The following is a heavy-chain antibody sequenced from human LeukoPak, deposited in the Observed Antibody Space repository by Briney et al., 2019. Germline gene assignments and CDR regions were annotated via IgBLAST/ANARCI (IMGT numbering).Heavy chain of an antibody. CDR2: IYYSGST. Sequence: KPSETLSLTCTVSGGSISSYYWSWIRQPPGKGLEWIGYIYYSGSTNYNPSLKSRVTISVDTSKNQFSLKLSSVTAADTAVYCCARLVDTAYWYFDLWGRGTLVTVSS. V-gene: IGHV4-59*01. J-gene: IGHJ2*01. CDR1: GGSISSYY. CDR3: ARLVDTAYWYFDL. D-gene: IGHD5-18*01.